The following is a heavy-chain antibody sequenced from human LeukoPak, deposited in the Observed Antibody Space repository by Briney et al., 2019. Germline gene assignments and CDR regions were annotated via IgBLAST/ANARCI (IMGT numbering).Heavy chain of an antibody. D-gene: IGHD1-26*01. CDR1: GASISSYY. CDR2: IYTSTNN. J-gene: IGHJ4*02. Sequence: PETLSLTCTVSGASISSYYWSWIRQPAGKGLEWIGRIYTSTNNNYNPSFESRVTMSVDTSKNQFSLKLTSVTAADTAVYYCARNRWELRVFDYWGQGTLVTVSS. CDR3: ARNRWELRVFDY. V-gene: IGHV4-4*07.